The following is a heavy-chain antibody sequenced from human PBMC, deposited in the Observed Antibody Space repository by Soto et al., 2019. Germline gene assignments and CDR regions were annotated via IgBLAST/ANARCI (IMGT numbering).Heavy chain of an antibody. Sequence: PGGSLRLSCAASEVNSDKYYMTWVRQAPGKGPEWVANIKPDGSEQYYVDSVKGRFTISRDNANNSLYLQMNSLRAEDTAVYFCARGNWNYYYGFDVWGQGTTVTVSS. CDR3: ARGNWNYYYGFDV. J-gene: IGHJ6*02. V-gene: IGHV3-7*01. CDR2: IKPDGSEQ. CDR1: EVNSDKYY. D-gene: IGHD1-20*01.